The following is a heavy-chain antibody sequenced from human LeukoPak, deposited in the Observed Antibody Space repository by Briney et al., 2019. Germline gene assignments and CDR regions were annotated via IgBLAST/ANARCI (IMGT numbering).Heavy chain of an antibody. CDR1: GGSISSSNW. D-gene: IGHD6-6*01. V-gene: IGHV4-4*02. Sequence: SENLSLTCAVSGGSISSSNWWSWVRQPPGKGLERIGEIYHSGSTNYNPSLKSRVTISVDKSKNQFSLRLSSVTAADTAVYYCASSSSSDYYGMDVWGQGTTVTVS. J-gene: IGHJ6*02. CDR3: ASSSSSDYYGMDV. CDR2: IYHSGST.